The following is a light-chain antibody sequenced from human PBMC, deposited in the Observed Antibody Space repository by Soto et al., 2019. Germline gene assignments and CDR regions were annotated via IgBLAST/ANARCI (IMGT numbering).Light chain of an antibody. Sequence: DIQMTQSPSTLSASVGDRVTITCRASQSISYWLAWYQQKPGKAPNLLIYKASSLESGVPSRFSGSGSGTEFTLTITSLQPDDFATYYCQQYTNYWTFGPGTKVEIK. CDR2: KAS. V-gene: IGKV1-5*03. CDR1: QSISYW. CDR3: QQYTNYWT. J-gene: IGKJ1*01.